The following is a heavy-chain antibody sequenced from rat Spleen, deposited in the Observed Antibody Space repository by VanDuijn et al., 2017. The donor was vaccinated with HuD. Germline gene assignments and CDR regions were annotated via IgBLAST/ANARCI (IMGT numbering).Heavy chain of an antibody. V-gene: IGHV5-19*01. CDR2: ISPSGGST. J-gene: IGHJ2*01. CDR1: GFTFSNYG. Sequence: EVQLVESGGGLVQPGRSLKLSCAASGFTFSNYGMHWIRQAPTKGLEWVASISPSGGSTYYRDSVKGRFTISRDNAKSTLYLQMDSLRSEDTATYYCATQIYYGYTDYFDYWGQGVMVTVSS. D-gene: IGHD1-9*01. CDR3: ATQIYYGYTDYFDY.